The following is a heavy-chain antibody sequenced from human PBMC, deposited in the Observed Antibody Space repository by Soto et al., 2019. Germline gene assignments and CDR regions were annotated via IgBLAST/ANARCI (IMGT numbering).Heavy chain of an antibody. CDR3: ATGQYYYDSSGYYYS. CDR1: GFTFSDYY. D-gene: IGHD3-22*01. V-gene: IGHV3-11*05. CDR2: ISSSSSYT. J-gene: IGHJ4*02. Sequence: QVQLVESGGGLVKPGGSLRLSCAASGFTFSDYYMSWIRQAPGKGLEWVSYISSSSSYTNYTDSVKGRFTISRDNAKNSLYLQMNSLRAEDTAVYYCATGQYYYDSSGYYYSWGQGTLVTVSS.